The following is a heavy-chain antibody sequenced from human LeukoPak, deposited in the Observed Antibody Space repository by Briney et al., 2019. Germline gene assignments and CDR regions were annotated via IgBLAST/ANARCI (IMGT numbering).Heavy chain of an antibody. D-gene: IGHD3-10*01. CDR2: INPNSGGT. J-gene: IGHJ5*02. CDR1: GYTLTELS. CDR3: ARDHSWVRAQDP. Sequence: EASVKVSCKVSGYTLTELSMHWVRQAPGQGLEWMGWINPNSGGTNYAQKFQGRVTMTRDTSISTAYMELSRLRSDDTAVYYCARDHSWVRAQDPWGQGTLVTVSS. V-gene: IGHV1-2*02.